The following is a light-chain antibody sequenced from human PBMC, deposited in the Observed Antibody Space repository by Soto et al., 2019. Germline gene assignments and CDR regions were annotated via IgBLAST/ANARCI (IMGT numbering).Light chain of an antibody. V-gene: IGLV1-51*01. CDR3: GTWDSSLSAVV. CDR2: DNN. J-gene: IGLJ2*01. CDR1: SSNIGNNY. Sequence: QSVLTQPPSVSAAPGQKVTISCSGSSSNIGNNYESWYQQLPGTAPKLLIYDNNKRPSGIPDRFSGSKSGTSATLGITGLQTGDEADYYCGTWDSSLSAVVFGGGTK.